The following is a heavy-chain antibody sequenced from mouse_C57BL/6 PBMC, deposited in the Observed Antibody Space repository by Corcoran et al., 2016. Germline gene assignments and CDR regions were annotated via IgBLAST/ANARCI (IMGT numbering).Heavy chain of an antibody. CDR3: ARRGEGYYFDY. V-gene: IGHV1-76*01. J-gene: IGHJ2*01. Sequence: QVQLKQSGAELVRPGASVKLSCKASGYTFTDYYINWVKQRPGQGLEWIARIYPGSGNTYYNETFTGKATLTAEKSSSTAYMQLSSLTSEDSAVYFCARRGEGYYFDYGCQGTTLTVSS. CDR2: IYPGSGNT. CDR1: GYTFTDYY.